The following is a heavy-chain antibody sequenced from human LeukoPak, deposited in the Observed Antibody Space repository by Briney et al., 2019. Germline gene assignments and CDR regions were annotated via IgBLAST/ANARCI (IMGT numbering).Heavy chain of an antibody. CDR1: GFTFSSYE. Sequence: GGSLRLSCAASGFTFSSYEMNWVRQAPGKGLEWVSYISSSGSTIYYADSVKGRFTISRDNAKNSLYLQMNSLRAEDTAVYYCEREKAAWGFDPWGQGTLVTVSS. J-gene: IGHJ5*02. D-gene: IGHD6-13*01. V-gene: IGHV3-48*03. CDR2: ISSSGSTI. CDR3: EREKAAWGFDP.